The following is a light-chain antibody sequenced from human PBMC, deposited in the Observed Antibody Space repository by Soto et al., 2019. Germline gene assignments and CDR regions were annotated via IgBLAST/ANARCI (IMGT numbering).Light chain of an antibody. CDR1: QSVSSSY. J-gene: IGKJ1*01. CDR3: QHYGSSTWT. V-gene: IGKV3-20*01. Sequence: EIVLTQSPGTLSLSPGERATRSCRASQSVSSSYLAWYQQKPGQAPGLLIYGASSRATGIPDRFSGSGSGTDFTLTISRLEPEDFAVYYCQHYGSSTWTFGQGTKVEIQ. CDR2: GAS.